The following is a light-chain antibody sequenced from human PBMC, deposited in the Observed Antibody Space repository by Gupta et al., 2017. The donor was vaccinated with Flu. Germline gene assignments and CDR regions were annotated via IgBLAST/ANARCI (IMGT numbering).Light chain of an antibody. CDR1: ALPKEY. Sequence: GQTARITCSGDALPKEYAYWYQQKPGQAPVLVIYKDSERPSGIPERFSGSSSGTTVTLTISGVQAEDEADYYCQSADSSGTYVVFGGGTKLTVL. CDR2: KDS. CDR3: QSADSSGTYVV. V-gene: IGLV3-25*03. J-gene: IGLJ2*01.